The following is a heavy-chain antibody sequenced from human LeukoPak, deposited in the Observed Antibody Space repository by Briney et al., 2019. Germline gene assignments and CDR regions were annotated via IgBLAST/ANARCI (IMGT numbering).Heavy chain of an antibody. CDR2: INSDGSST. V-gene: IGHV3-74*01. D-gene: IGHD6-19*01. CDR3: ARVSSGWGTLYYYYGMDV. Sequence: GSLRLSCAASGFTFSSYWMHWVRQAPGKGLVWVSRINSDGSSTSYADSVKGRFTISRDNAKNTLYLQMNSLRAEDTAVYYCARVSSGWGTLYYYYGMDVWGQGTTVTVSS. CDR1: GFTFSSYW. J-gene: IGHJ6*02.